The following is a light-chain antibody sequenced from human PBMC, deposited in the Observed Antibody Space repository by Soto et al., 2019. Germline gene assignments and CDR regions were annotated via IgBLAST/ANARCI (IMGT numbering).Light chain of an antibody. CDR2: DAS. Sequence: EIVLTQSPATLSLSPGERATLSCRASQSVGSSLAWYQQKRGQAPRLLIYDASNRANGIPARFSGTGSGTDFTLTISSLEPEDFAVYYCQHRSNFGQGTRLEIK. CDR1: QSVGSS. J-gene: IGKJ5*01. V-gene: IGKV3-11*01. CDR3: QHRSN.